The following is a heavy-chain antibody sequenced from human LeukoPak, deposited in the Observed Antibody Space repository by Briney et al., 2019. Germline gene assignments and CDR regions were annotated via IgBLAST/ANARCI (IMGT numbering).Heavy chain of an antibody. CDR2: IIPIFGIA. CDR1: GGTFSSYA. V-gene: IGHV1-69*04. D-gene: IGHD3-9*01. J-gene: IGHJ3*02. CDR3: AIKKGGYYDILTGYFGCAFDI. Sequence: SVKVSCKASGGTFSSYAISWVRQAPGQGLEWMGRIIPIFGIANYAQKFQGRVTITADKSTSTAYMELSSLRSEDTAVYYCAIKKGGYYDILTGYFGCAFDIWGQGTMVTVSS.